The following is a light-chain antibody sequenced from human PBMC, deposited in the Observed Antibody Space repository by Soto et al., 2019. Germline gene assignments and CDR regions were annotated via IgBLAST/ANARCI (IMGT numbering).Light chain of an antibody. J-gene: IGKJ1*01. V-gene: IGKV1-39*01. Sequence: DIQMTQSPSSLSASVGDRVTITCRASQSISSYLNWYQQKPGKAPKLLIYAASSLQSGVPSRFSGSGSGTDFTLTISRLHPEDFATYYCQQSYRTPWTCGQGSKVEIK. CDR3: QQSYRTPWT. CDR2: AAS. CDR1: QSISSY.